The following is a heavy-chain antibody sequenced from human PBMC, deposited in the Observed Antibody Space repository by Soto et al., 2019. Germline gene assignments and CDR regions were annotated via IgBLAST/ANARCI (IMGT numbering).Heavy chain of an antibody. CDR2: INHSGST. CDR1: GGSFSGYY. CDR3: ARGGGGGPAALYYYYGMDV. Sequence: QVQLQQWGAGLLKPSETLSLTCAVYGGSFSGYYWSWIRQPPGKGLEWIGEINHSGSTNYNPSLMSRVTISVDTAKNQFSLKLSSVTAADPAVYYCARGGGGGPAALYYYYGMDVWGQGTTVTVSS. J-gene: IGHJ6*02. V-gene: IGHV4-34*01. D-gene: IGHD2-2*01.